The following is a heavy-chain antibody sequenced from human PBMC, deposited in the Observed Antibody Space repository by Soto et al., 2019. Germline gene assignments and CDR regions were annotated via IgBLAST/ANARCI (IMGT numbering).Heavy chain of an antibody. J-gene: IGHJ6*02. Sequence: PSQTLSLTCAISGDSVSSNSAAWNWIRQSPSGGLEWLGRTYYRSKWYNDYAVSVKSRITINPDTSKNQFSLKLSSVTAADTAVYYCARVVGIAAAGIYYYYYGMDVWGQGTTVTVSS. CDR1: GDSVSSNSAA. V-gene: IGHV6-1*01. CDR3: ARVVGIAAAGIYYYYYGMDV. D-gene: IGHD6-13*01. CDR2: TYYRSKWYN.